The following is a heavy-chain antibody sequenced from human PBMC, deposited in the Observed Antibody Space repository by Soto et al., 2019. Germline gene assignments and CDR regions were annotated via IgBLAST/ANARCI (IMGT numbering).Heavy chain of an antibody. CDR2: IIPIFGTA. CDR3: GSGSRDCTNGVCYTWFDP. V-gene: IGHV1-69*13. Sequence: ASVKVSCKASGGTFSSYAISWVRQAPGQGLEWMGGIIPIFGTANYAQKFQGRVTITADESTSTAYMELSSLRSEDTAVYYCGSGSRDCTNGVCYTWFDPWGQGTLVTVSS. D-gene: IGHD2-8*01. J-gene: IGHJ5*02. CDR1: GGTFSSYA.